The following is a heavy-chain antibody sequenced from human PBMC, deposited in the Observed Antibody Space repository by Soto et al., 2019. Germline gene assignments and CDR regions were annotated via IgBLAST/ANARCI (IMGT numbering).Heavy chain of an antibody. CDR1: GFKVTDDW. CDR3: SRLYRVDP. V-gene: IGHV3-15*07. CDR2: IASKRDGGTI. J-gene: IGHJ5*02. D-gene: IGHD1-1*01. Sequence: EVQLVASGGGLVKPGESLRLSCAASGFKVTDDWLHWVRQAPGKGLEWVGRIASKRDGGTISVAAPVQGRFTISRDESKNSLYLQMNSLRTDDTAIYYCSRLYRVDPWGQGTLVTVSS.